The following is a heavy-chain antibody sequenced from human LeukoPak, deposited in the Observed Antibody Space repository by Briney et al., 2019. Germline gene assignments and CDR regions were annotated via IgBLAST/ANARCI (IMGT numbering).Heavy chain of an antibody. CDR3: ASFTITYNPFDY. CDR2: IYYSGST. V-gene: IGHV4-39*01. J-gene: IGHJ4*02. CDR1: GGSISSSSYY. D-gene: IGHD3-10*01. Sequence: KPSETLSLTCTVSGGSISSSSYYWGWIRQPPGKGLEWIGSIYYSGSTYYNPSLKSRVTISVDTSKNQFSLKLRSVTAADTAVYYCASFTITYNPFDYWGQGTLVTVSS.